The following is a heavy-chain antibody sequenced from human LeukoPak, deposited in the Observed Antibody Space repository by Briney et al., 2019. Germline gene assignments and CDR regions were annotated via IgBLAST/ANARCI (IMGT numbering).Heavy chain of an antibody. CDR2: INPSGGST. Sequence: ASVKVSFKASGYTFTSYYMHWVRQAPGQALEWMAIINPSGGSTSYAQKFQGRVTMTRDTSTSTVYMELSSLRSEDTAVYYCASPSGNSDSFFDYWGQGTLVTVSS. CDR1: GYTFTSYY. V-gene: IGHV1-46*01. J-gene: IGHJ4*02. CDR3: ASPSGNSDSFFDY. D-gene: IGHD4-23*01.